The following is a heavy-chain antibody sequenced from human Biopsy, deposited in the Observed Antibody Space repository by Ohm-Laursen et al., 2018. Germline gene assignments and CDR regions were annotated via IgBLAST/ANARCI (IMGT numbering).Heavy chain of an antibody. J-gene: IGHJ3*01. V-gene: IGHV3-7*01. CDR2: IKRDGSQS. D-gene: IGHD2/OR15-2a*01. CDR1: GFTFSTYW. CDR3: TRDTTYYAGTTYYDALDA. Sequence: GQTLSLTCAASGFTFSTYWMTWVRQAPGKGLEWVANIKRDGSQSNHADSVKGRFTISRDNAKNSLYLQMNSLRAEDTAVYYCTRDTTYYAGTTYYDALDAWGQGTTVTVSS.